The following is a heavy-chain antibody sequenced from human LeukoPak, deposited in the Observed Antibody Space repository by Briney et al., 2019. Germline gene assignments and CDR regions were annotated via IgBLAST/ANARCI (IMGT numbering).Heavy chain of an antibody. J-gene: IGHJ4*02. CDR3: ASCSSSPATFDY. V-gene: IGHV3-53*01. D-gene: IGHD6-13*01. CDR2: IYSGGST. CDR1: GFTVSNNF. Sequence: PGGSLRLSCAASGFTVSNNFMGWVRQAPGKGLEWVSIIYSGGSTYYADSVQGRFTISRDNSKNTLFLQMNSLRAEGTAVYYCASCSSSPATFDYWGQGTLVTVSS.